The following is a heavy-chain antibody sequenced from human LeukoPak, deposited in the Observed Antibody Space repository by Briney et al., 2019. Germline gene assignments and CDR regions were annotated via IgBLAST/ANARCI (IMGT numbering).Heavy chain of an antibody. Sequence: GGSLRLTCAASGFTFTDYWMHWVRQAPGKGLVWVSRSNSDESSTSYADSVKGRFTISRDNAKKTVYLQMNSLRVEDTAIYYCTRHYGTGFYGMDVWGQGTTVTVSS. D-gene: IGHD3-10*01. CDR2: SNSDESST. J-gene: IGHJ6*02. V-gene: IGHV3-74*01. CDR1: GFTFTDYW. CDR3: TRHYGTGFYGMDV.